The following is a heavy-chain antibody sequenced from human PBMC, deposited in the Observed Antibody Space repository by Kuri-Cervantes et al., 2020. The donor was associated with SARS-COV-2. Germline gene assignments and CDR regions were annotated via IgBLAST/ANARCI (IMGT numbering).Heavy chain of an antibody. Sequence: GEALKISCAASGFTFSGHWIHWVRQAPGKGLVWVSRINPDGSYTNNADSVKGRFTLSRDNAKNMLFLQINSLRAEDTAVYYCARDGDYASYWGQGTLVTVSS. CDR1: GFTFSGHW. CDR3: ARDGDYASY. D-gene: IGHD4-17*01. J-gene: IGHJ4*02. CDR2: INPDGSYT. V-gene: IGHV3-74*01.